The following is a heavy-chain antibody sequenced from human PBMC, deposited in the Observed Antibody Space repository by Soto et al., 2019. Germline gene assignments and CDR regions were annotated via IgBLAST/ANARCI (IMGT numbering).Heavy chain of an antibody. V-gene: IGHV1-69*01. CDR3: ARETSGPYGPFDY. CDR2: IIPIFGTA. CDR1: GGTFSSYA. J-gene: IGHJ4*02. Sequence: QVQLVQSGAGVKKPGSSLRLSCTASGGTFSSYAISWVRQAPGKGLEWMGGIIPIFGTANYAQKFQGRVTITADESTSTAYMELSSLRSEDTAVYYCARETSGPYGPFDYWGQGTLVTVSS. D-gene: IGHD3-10*01.